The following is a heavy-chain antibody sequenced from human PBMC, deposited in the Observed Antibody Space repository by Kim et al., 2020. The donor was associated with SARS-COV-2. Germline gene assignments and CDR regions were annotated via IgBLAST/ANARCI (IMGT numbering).Heavy chain of an antibody. V-gene: IGHV4-39*07. Sequence: SETLSLTCTVSGGSISSSSYYWGWIRQPPGKGLEWIGSIYYSGSTYYNPSLKSRVTISVDTSKNQFSLKLSSVTAADTAVYYCARGDWGSGWYLPHAFDIWGQGTMVTVSS. CDR3: ARGDWGSGWYLPHAFDI. D-gene: IGHD6-19*01. CDR2: IYYSGST. J-gene: IGHJ3*02. CDR1: GGSISSSSYY.